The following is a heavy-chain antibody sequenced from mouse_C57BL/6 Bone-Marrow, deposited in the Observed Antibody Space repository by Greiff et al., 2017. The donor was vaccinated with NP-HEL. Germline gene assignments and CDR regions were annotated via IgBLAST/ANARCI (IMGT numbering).Heavy chain of an antibody. CDR2: ISSGGSYT. J-gene: IGHJ3*01. Sequence: EVKVEESGGDLVKPGGSLKLSCAASGFTFSSYGMSWVRQTPDKRLEWVATISSGGSYTYYPDSVKGRFTISRDNAKNTLYLQMRSLKTEDTDMDYCARNDDYDTCFAYWGQGTLVTVSA. V-gene: IGHV5-6*02. CDR1: GFTFSSYG. D-gene: IGHD2-4*01. CDR3: ARNDDYDTCFAY.